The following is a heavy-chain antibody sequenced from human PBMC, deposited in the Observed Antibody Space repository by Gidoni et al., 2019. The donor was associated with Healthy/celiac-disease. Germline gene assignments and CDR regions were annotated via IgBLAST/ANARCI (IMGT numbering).Heavy chain of an antibody. D-gene: IGHD4-4*01. Sequence: EVQLVESGGGLVKHGGSLRLSCAASGFPFSRYSMNWVRQAPGKGLEWVSSIIRISSYIYYADSVKGRFTISRDNAKNSLYLQMNSLRAEDTAVYYCARDGLWVTTVTYNWFDPWGQGTLVTVSS. J-gene: IGHJ5*02. CDR3: ARDGLWVTTVTYNWFDP. CDR2: IIRISSYI. V-gene: IGHV3-21*01. CDR1: GFPFSRYS.